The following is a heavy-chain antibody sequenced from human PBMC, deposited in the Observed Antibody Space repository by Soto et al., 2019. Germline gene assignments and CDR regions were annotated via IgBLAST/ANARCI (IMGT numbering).Heavy chain of an antibody. V-gene: IGHV3-7*01. CDR1: GFTGSSYC. J-gene: IGHJ6*01. D-gene: IGHD3-22*01. CDR2: IKQDGSEK. Sequence: XGSLYLSCSASGFTGSSYCMSWFRQAPVKGLEWVANIKQDGSEKYYVDSVKGRFTISRDNAKTSLYLQMNSLRAEDTAVYYCARVRESSGYYEALYYYHGMEVCGQGTTVTV. CDR3: ARVRESSGYYEALYYYHGMEV.